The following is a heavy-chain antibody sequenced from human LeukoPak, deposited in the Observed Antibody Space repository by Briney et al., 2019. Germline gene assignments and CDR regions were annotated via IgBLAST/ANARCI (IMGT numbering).Heavy chain of an antibody. V-gene: IGHV3-74*01. Sequence: SGGSLRLSCAASGFTFSSYWMHWVRQVPGKGLVWVSRINSDGSSTNYADSVKGRFTISRDNAKNTLYLQMNSLGAEDTAVYYCARPTAYDFWSGSLDYWGQGTLVTVSS. J-gene: IGHJ4*02. CDR3: ARPTAYDFWSGSLDY. CDR1: GFTFSSYW. CDR2: INSDGSST. D-gene: IGHD3-3*01.